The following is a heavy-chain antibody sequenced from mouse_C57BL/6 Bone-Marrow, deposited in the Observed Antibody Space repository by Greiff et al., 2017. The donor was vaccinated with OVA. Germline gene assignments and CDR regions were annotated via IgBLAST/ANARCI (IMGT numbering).Heavy chain of an antibody. V-gene: IGHV14-4*01. J-gene: IGHJ1*03. CDR3: TPTDWYFDV. Sequence: EVQLQQSGAELVRPGASVKLSCTASGFNIKDDYMHWVKQRPEQGLEWIGWIDPENCDTEYASKFQGKATITADTSSNTAYLQLSSLTSEDTAVYYCTPTDWYFDVWGTGTTVTVSS. CDR1: GFNIKDDY. CDR2: IDPENCDT.